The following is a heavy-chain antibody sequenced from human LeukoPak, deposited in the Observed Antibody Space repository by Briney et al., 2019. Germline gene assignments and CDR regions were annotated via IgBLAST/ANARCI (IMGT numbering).Heavy chain of an antibody. CDR2: INSDGSST. CDR3: ARVSSSWYLAADY. V-gene: IGHV3-74*01. Sequence: GGSLRLSCAASGSTFSSYWMHWVRQAPGKGLVWVSRINSDGSSTSYADSVKGRFTISRDNAKNTLYLQMNSLRAEDTAVYYCARVSSSWYLAADYWGQGTLVTVSS. J-gene: IGHJ4*02. D-gene: IGHD6-13*01. CDR1: GSTFSSYW.